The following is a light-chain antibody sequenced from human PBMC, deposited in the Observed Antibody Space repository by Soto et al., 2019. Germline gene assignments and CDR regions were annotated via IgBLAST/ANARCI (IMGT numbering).Light chain of an antibody. Sequence: QSALTQPASVSGSPGQSITISCTGTSSDVGSHNFVSWYQQHPGQAPKLMIYEVSKRPLGVSTRFSASKSGNTASLPISGLQAEDEADYYCCSYGGSRAVFGGGTQLTVL. V-gene: IGLV2-23*02. J-gene: IGLJ7*01. CDR2: EVS. CDR3: CSYGGSRAV. CDR1: SSDVGSHNF.